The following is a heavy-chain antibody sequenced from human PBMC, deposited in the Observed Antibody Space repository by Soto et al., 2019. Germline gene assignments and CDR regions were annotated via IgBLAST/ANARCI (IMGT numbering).Heavy chain of an antibody. CDR3: ARGVSAGVDY. CDR2: MEPSTGRA. CDR1: GYSFTSLD. Sequence: ASVKVSCKASGYSFTSLDINWVRQTAGQGLEWMGWMEPSTGRAGYAQKFQGRVTMTRDTSINTAYMELTTLTSDDTAFYYCARGVSAGVDYWGQGTLVTVSS. V-gene: IGHV1-8*01. D-gene: IGHD1-26*01. J-gene: IGHJ4*02.